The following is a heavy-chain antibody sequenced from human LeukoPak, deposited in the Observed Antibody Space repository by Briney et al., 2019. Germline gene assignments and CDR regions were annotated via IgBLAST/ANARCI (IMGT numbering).Heavy chain of an antibody. CDR2: ISSSSSYI. J-gene: IGHJ6*02. CDR1: GFTFSSYS. V-gene: IGHV3-21*01. D-gene: IGHD3-9*01. CDR3: ARDRFDWLYYYYGMDV. Sequence: GGSLRLSCAASGFTFSSYSMNWVRQAPGKGLEWVSSISSSSSYIYYADSVKGRFTISRDNAKNSLYLQMNSLRAEDTAVYYCARDRFDWLYYYYGMDVWGQGTTVTVSS.